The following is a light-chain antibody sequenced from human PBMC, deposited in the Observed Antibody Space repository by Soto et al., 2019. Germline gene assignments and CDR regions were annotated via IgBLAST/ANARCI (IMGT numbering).Light chain of an antibody. CDR3: QQTYTDRQT. CDR1: QSVKNY. CDR2: AAS. V-gene: IGKV1-39*01. J-gene: IGKJ2*01. Sequence: DIQLTQSPSSLSASVGDTVTTTCRAGQSVKNYLNWYQLKPGKVPKLLIYAASALQSGVPARFVGGTSGTDFTLTIITLQPEDFATYFCQQTYTDRQTFGQGTKVDIK.